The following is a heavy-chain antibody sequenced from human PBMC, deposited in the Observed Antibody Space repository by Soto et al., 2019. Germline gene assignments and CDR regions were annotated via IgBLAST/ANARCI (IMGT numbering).Heavy chain of an antibody. CDR3: ARQGSAGPSNIVVVPAPPYYYYGMDV. CDR1: GYSFTSYW. Sequence: ESLNSSCKGSGYSFTSYWIGWVRQMPGKGLEWMGIIYPGDSDTRYSPSFQGQVTISADKSISTAYLQWSSLKASDTAMYYCARQGSAGPSNIVVVPAPPYYYYGMDVWGQGTTVTVSS. CDR2: IYPGDSDT. J-gene: IGHJ6*02. V-gene: IGHV5-51*01. D-gene: IGHD2-2*01.